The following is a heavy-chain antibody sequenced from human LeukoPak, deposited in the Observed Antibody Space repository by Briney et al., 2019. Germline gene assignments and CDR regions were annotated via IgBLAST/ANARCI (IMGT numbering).Heavy chain of an antibody. Sequence: GGSLRLSCAASGFTFSTYSMNWVRQAPGKGLEWVSSISSSSSYIYYADSVKGRFTISRDNAKNSLYLRMNSLRAEDTAVYYCARVGWELPYFDYWGQGTLVTVSS. CDR3: ARVGWELPYFDY. D-gene: IGHD1-26*01. V-gene: IGHV3-21*01. J-gene: IGHJ4*02. CDR2: ISSSSSYI. CDR1: GFTFSTYS.